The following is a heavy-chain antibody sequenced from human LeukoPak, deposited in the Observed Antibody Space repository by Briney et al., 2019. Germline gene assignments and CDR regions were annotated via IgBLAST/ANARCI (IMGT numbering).Heavy chain of an antibody. CDR3: ARDVCSSTSCYNNY. V-gene: IGHV3-48*02. D-gene: IGHD2-2*02. Sequence: GGSLRVSCAASGFTFSSDSMNWVRQAPGKGLEWVSYISSSSSSIYYADSVKGRFTISRDNAKNSLYLQMNSLRDEDTAVYYCARDVCSSTSCYNNYWGQGTLVTVSS. CDR1: GFTFSSDS. CDR2: ISSSSSSI. J-gene: IGHJ4*02.